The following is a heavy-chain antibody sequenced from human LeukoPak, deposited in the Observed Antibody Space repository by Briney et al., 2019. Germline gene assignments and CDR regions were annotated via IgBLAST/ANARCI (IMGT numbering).Heavy chain of an antibody. V-gene: IGHV1-46*01. CDR3: ATSATVHRGFDY. CDR1: GYTFTSYY. Sequence: GASVKVSCKASGYTFTSYYIHWVRQAPGQGLEWMGIINPSGGSTSYAQKFQGRVTMTRDTSTSTVYMELSSLRSEDTAVYYCATSATVHRGFDYWGQGTLVTVSS. CDR2: INPSGGST. J-gene: IGHJ4*02.